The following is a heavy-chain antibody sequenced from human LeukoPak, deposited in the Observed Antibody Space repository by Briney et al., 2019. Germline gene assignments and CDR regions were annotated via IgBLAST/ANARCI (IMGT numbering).Heavy chain of an antibody. CDR3: ARVYDSSGYYYGY. J-gene: IGHJ4*02. Sequence: SVKVSCKASGGTFSSYAISWLRQAPGQGLEWMGGIIPIFGTANYAQKFQGRVTITTDESTSTAYMELSSLRSEDTAVYYCARVYDSSGYYYGYWGQGTLVTVSS. D-gene: IGHD3-22*01. V-gene: IGHV1-69*05. CDR2: IIPIFGTA. CDR1: GGTFSSYA.